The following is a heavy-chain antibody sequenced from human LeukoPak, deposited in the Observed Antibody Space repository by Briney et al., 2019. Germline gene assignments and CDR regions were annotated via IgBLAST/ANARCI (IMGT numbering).Heavy chain of an antibody. CDR1: GSPFTAFY. D-gene: IGHD1-26*01. V-gene: IGHV1-2*02. CDR3: AAVYRGNHNWYFDL. CDR2: INTNGGGT. J-gene: IGHJ2*01. Sequence: ASVTVSCEASGSPFTAFYIHWVRQAPGRGLEWMGWINTNGGGTIYAQNFQDRVTMTSDPSISTVYMELSRLTSDDTAIYSCAAVYRGNHNWYFDLWGRGTLVTVSA.